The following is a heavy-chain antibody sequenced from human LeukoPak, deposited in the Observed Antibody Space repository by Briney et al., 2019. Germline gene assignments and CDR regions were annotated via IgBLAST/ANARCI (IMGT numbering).Heavy chain of an antibody. Sequence: GGSLRLSCAASGFTFSSYGMHWVRQAPGKGLEWVAFIRYDGSNKYYADSVKGRFTISRDNSKNTLYLQMNSLRAEDTALYYCAKRAMWDLYWYFDLWGRGTLVTVSS. CDR3: AKRAMWDLYWYFDL. V-gene: IGHV3-30*02. J-gene: IGHJ2*01. CDR1: GFTFSSYG. D-gene: IGHD1-26*01. CDR2: IRYDGSNK.